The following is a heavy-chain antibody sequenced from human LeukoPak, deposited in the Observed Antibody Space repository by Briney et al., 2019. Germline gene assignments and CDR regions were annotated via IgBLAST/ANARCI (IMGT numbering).Heavy chain of an antibody. D-gene: IGHD3-22*01. CDR3: AGGQYVTSGAGALGY. CDR1: GFTVSSNY. V-gene: IGHV3-66*01. J-gene: IGHJ4*02. CDR2: IYSGGNT. Sequence: GGSLRLSCAASGFTVSSNYMSWVRQAPGKGLEWVSVIYSGGNTYYADSVKGRFTISRDNSKNTLYLQMNSLRAEDTAVYYCAGGQYVTSGAGALGYWGQGTLVTVSS.